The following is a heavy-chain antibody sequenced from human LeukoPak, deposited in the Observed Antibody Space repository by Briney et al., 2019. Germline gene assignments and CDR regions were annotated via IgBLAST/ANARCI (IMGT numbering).Heavy chain of an antibody. Sequence: GGSLRLSCAASGFTFSSYGMHWVRQAPGKGLEWVAFIRYDGSNKYYADSVKGRFTISRDNSKNTLYLQMDSLRVEDTAMYYCAKDYIVSSSPIYYFDYWGQGTLVTVSS. D-gene: IGHD6-6*01. CDR3: AKDYIVSSSPIYYFDY. CDR1: GFTFSSYG. CDR2: IRYDGSNK. V-gene: IGHV3-30*02. J-gene: IGHJ4*02.